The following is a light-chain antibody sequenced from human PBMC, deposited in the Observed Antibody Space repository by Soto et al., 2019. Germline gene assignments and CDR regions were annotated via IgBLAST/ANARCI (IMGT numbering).Light chain of an antibody. CDR2: EVS. V-gene: IGLV2-8*01. Sequence: QSALTQPPSASGSPGQSVTISCTGTSSDVGGYNYVSWYQQHPGKAPKLMIYEVSERPSGVPDRFSGSKSGNTASLTVSGLQADDEADYCCSSYAGSNNYVFGTGTKLTV. CDR3: SSYAGSNNYV. J-gene: IGLJ1*01. CDR1: SSDVGGYNY.